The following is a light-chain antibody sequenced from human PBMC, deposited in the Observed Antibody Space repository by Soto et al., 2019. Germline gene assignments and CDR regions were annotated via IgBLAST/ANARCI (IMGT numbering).Light chain of an antibody. V-gene: IGKV1-39*01. CDR2: AAS. Sequence: DSQMTQSPSSLSASVGGRVTSTCRASQSISSYLNWYQQKPGKAPKLLIYAASSLQSGVPSRFSGSGSGTDFTLTISSLQPEDFATYYCQQSYSTPYTFGQGTKVDIK. J-gene: IGKJ2*01. CDR3: QQSYSTPYT. CDR1: QSISSY.